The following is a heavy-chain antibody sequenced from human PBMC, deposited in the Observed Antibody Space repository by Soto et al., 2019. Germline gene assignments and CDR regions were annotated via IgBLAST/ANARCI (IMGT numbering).Heavy chain of an antibody. Sequence: QMQLVQSGPEVKKPGTSVKVSCKASGFTFTSSAMQWVRQARGQRLEWIGWIVVGSGHTNYAQKFQERVTITRDMSTSTAYMELSSLRSEDTAVYYCAADSRYCSGGNCEDYLGQGTLVTVSS. CDR3: AADSRYCSGGNCEDY. J-gene: IGHJ4*02. V-gene: IGHV1-58*02. D-gene: IGHD2-15*01. CDR2: IVVGSGHT. CDR1: GFTFTSSA.